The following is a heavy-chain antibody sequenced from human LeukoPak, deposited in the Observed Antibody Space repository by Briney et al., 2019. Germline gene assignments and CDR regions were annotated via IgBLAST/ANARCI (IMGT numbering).Heavy chain of an antibody. CDR2: IWYDGSNK. J-gene: IGHJ4*02. D-gene: IGHD6-13*01. Sequence: GGSLRLSCAASGFSSSSYWMSWVRQAPGKGLEWVAVIWYDGSNKYYADSVKGRFTISRDDSKNTLYLQMNSLRAEDTAVYYCARAKSSSWYSVGYWGQGTLVTVSS. V-gene: IGHV3-33*08. CDR3: ARAKSSSWYSVGY. CDR1: GFSSSSYW.